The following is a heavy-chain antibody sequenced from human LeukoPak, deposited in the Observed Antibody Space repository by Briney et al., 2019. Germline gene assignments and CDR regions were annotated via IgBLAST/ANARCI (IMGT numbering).Heavy chain of an antibody. CDR3: AKDLRRIVGATKGMDV. D-gene: IGHD1-26*01. J-gene: IGHJ6*03. CDR2: VRYDGSNK. Sequence: GGSLRLSCAASGFTFGSYGMHWVRQAPGKGLEWVAFVRYDGSNKYYADSVKGRFTISRDNSKNTLYLQMNSLRAEDTAVYYCAKDLRRIVGATKGMDVWGKGTTVTVSS. CDR1: GFTFGSYG. V-gene: IGHV3-30*02.